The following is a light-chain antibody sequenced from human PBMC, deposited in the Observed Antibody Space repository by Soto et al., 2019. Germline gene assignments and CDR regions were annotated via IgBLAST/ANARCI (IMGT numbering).Light chain of an antibody. CDR2: WAS. CDR3: QQYESTPPT. CDR1: QSVLYSSNNKNY. Sequence: DIVMTQSPDSLAVSLGERATINCKSSQSVLYSSNNKNYLSWYQKRPGQPPKLLIYWASTRESGVPDRFSGSGSGTEFTLTITSLQAEDVAVYYCQQYESTPPTFGQGTKLEIK. J-gene: IGKJ2*01. V-gene: IGKV4-1*01.